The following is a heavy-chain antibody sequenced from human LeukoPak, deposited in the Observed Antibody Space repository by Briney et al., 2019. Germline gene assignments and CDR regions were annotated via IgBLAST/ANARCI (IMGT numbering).Heavy chain of an antibody. CDR1: GFTFSDAW. V-gene: IGHV3-15*01. CDR2: IKSETNGGTI. D-gene: IGHD1-1*01. J-gene: IGHJ4*02. CDR3: SAGTGRSDFDY. Sequence: GGSLRLSCAASGFTFSDAWVSWVRQAPGKGLEWIGRIKSETNGGTIDYAAPVNGRFTLSRDDSKHTLDLQMNSLKTEDTGVYYCSAGTGRSDFDYWGRGTLVIVSS.